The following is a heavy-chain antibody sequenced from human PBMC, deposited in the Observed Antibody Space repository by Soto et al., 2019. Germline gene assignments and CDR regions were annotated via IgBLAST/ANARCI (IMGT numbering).Heavy chain of an antibody. D-gene: IGHD3-3*01. V-gene: IGHV3-7*01. J-gene: IGHJ3*02. CDR1: GFTFSSYW. Sequence: ESGGGLVQPGGSLRLSCAASGFTFSSYWMSWVRQAPGKGLEWVANIKQDGSEKYYVDSVKGRFTISRDNAKNSLYLQMNSLRAEDTAVYYCARSYDFWSGSLAFDIWGQGTMVTVSS. CDR3: ARSYDFWSGSLAFDI. CDR2: IKQDGSEK.